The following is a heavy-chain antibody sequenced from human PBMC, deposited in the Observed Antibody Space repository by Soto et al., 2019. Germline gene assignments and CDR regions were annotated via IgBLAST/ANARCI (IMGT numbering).Heavy chain of an antibody. CDR1: GYTFTSYG. V-gene: IGHV1-18*01. CDR3: ARYNSSGWYGSRAFDI. CDR2: ISAYNGNT. J-gene: IGHJ3*02. D-gene: IGHD6-19*01. Sequence: ASVKVSCKASGYTFTSYGISWVRQAPGQGLEWMGWISAYNGNTNYAQKLQGRVTMTTDTSTSTAYMELRSLRSDDTAVYYCARYNSSGWYGSRAFDIWGQGTMVTVSS.